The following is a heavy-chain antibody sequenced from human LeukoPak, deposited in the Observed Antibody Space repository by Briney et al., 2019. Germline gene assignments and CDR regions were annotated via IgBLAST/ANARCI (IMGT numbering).Heavy chain of an antibody. D-gene: IGHD3-22*01. Sequence: SETLSLTCTVSGGSISSSSYYWGWIRQPPGKGLEWIGSIYYSGSTYYNPSLKSRVTISVDTSKNQFSLKLSSVTAADTAVYYCARYYDNSGVGYYYYYYYMDVWGKGTTVTVSS. J-gene: IGHJ6*03. V-gene: IGHV4-39*01. CDR1: GGSISSSSYY. CDR3: ARYYDNSGVGYYYYYYYMDV. CDR2: IYYSGST.